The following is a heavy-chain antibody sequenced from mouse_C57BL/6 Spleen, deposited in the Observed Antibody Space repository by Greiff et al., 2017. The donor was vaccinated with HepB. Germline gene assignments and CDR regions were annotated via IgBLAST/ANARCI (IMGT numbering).Heavy chain of an antibody. D-gene: IGHD2-3*01. CDR2: ISGGGGNT. CDR1: GFTFSSYT. J-gene: IGHJ2*01. Sequence: EVQLVESGGGLVKPGGSLKLSCAASGFTFSSYTMSWVRQTPEKRLEWVATISGGGGNTYYPDSVKGRFTISRDNAKNTLYLQMSSLRSEDTALYYCARQGNDYLDYWGQGTTLTVSS. V-gene: IGHV5-9*01. CDR3: ARQGNDYLDY.